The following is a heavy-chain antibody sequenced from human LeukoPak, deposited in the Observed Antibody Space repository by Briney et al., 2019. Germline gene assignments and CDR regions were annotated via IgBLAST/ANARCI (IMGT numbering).Heavy chain of an antibody. CDR2: INPNSGGT. CDR1: GYTLTGYY. D-gene: IGHD3-22*01. V-gene: IGHV1-2*02. Sequence: ASVKVSCKASGYTLTGYYMHWVRQAPGQGLEWMGWINPNSGGTNYAQKFQGRVTMTRDTSISTAYMELSRLRSDDTAVYYCAREFEAYYDSSGYTRPYFDYWGQGTLVTVSS. J-gene: IGHJ4*02. CDR3: AREFEAYYDSSGYTRPYFDY.